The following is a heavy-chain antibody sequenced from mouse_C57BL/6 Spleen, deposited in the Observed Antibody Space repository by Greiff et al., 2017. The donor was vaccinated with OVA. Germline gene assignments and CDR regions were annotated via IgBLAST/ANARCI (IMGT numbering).Heavy chain of an antibody. CDR3: GRGETTGGYFDV. V-gene: IGHV1-69*01. D-gene: IGHD1-1*01. Sequence: QVQLQQPGAELVMPGASVKLSCKASGYTFTSYWMHWVKQRPGQGLEWIGEIDPSDSYTNYNQKFKGKSTMTVDKSSSTAYMQLSSLTSEDSAVLYCGRGETTGGYFDVWGTGTTVTVSS. J-gene: IGHJ1*03. CDR1: GYTFTSYW. CDR2: IDPSDSYT.